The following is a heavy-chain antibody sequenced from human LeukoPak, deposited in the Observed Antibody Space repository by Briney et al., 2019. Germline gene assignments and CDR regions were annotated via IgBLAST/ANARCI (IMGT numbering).Heavy chain of an antibody. J-gene: IGHJ3*02. Sequence: ASVKVSCKASGGTFSSYAISWVRQAPGQGLEWMGRIIPILGIANYAQKFQGRVTITADKSTSTAYMELSSLRSEDTAVYYCARGSYYDFWSAPRGDAFDIWGQGTMVTVSS. CDR2: IIPILGIA. CDR3: ARGSYYDFWSAPRGDAFDI. D-gene: IGHD3-3*01. CDR1: GGTFSSYA. V-gene: IGHV1-69*04.